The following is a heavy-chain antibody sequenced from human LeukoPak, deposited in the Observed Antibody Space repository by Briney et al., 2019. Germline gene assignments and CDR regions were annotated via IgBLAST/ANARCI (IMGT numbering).Heavy chain of an antibody. CDR2: IRYDGSST. CDR1: GFTFSSYG. J-gene: IGHJ4*02. D-gene: IGHD6-19*01. V-gene: IGHV3-30*02. CDR3: AKDSIQYSTGWYFDY. Sequence: PGGSLRLSCAASGFTFSSYGMHRVRQAPGRGLEWVAFIRYDGSSTYYLDSVKGRFTISRDNSKNTLYLQMNSLRAEDTAVYYCAKDSIQYSTGWYFDYWGQGTLVTVSS.